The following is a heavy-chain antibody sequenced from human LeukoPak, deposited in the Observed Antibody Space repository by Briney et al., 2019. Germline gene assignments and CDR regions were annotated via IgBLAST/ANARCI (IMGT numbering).Heavy chain of an antibody. CDR1: GYTFTSYA. D-gene: IGHD3-22*01. CDR2: INAGNGNT. Sequence: ASVKVSCKASGYTFTSYAMHWVRQAPGQRLEWMGWINAGNGNTKYSQKFQGRVTITRDTSASTAYMELSSLRSEDTAVYYCARGALTADYYYDSSGYLDYWGQGTLVTVPS. CDR3: ARGALTADYYYDSSGYLDY. V-gene: IGHV1-3*01. J-gene: IGHJ4*02.